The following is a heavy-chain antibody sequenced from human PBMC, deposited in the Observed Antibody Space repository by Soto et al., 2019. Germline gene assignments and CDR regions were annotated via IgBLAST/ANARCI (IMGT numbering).Heavy chain of an antibody. V-gene: IGHV4-4*02. CDR3: ARLISAMAPFDY. J-gene: IGHJ4*02. CDR1: GGSISSSNW. CDR2: IYHSGST. Sequence: SETLSLTCAVSGGSISSSNWWSWVRQPPGKGLEWIGEIYHSGSTNYNPSLKSRVTISVDKSKNQFSLKLTSVTAADTAVYYCARLISAMAPFDYWGQGTLVTVS. D-gene: IGHD5-18*01.